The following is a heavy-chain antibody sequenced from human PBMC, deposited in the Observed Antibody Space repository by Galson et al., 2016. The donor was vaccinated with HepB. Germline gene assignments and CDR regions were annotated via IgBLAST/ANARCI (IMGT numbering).Heavy chain of an antibody. V-gene: IGHV3-23*01. D-gene: IGHD2-8*01. CDR2: ITGSGSST. CDR3: ARDPRSYCTTGRCDVVGFYFDF. CDR1: RFDFSNYA. Sequence: SLRLSCAGPRFDFSNYAMSWVRQAPGRGLDWVSSITGSGSSTYYADSVTGRFTISSDNSKNTLYLQMNSLRVEDTAVYFCARDPRSYCTTGRCDVVGFYFDFWGQGTLVTVSS. J-gene: IGHJ4*02.